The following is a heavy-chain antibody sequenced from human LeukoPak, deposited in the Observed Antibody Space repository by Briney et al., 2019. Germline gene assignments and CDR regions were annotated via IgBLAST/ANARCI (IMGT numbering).Heavy chain of an antibody. CDR3: SSQFSGGGN. CDR2: ISSDGSST. J-gene: IGHJ4*02. CDR1: GLSLISKW. Sequence: TGGSLRLSCAASGLSLISKWMHWVRQAPGKGLVWVSRISSDGSSTHYADSVKGRFTVSRDNAKNTLFLQMNGLRAEDTAVYYCSSQFSGGGNWGQGTLVAVSS. D-gene: IGHD3-10*01. V-gene: IGHV3-74*01.